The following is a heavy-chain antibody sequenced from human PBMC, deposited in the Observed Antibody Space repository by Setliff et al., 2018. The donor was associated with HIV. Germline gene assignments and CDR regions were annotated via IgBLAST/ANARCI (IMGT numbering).Heavy chain of an antibody. CDR3: VRHSSAAANDAFDI. Sequence: PSETLSLTCAVSGYSISSGYYWGWIRQPPGKGLEWIGSIYHSGSTYYNPSLKSRVTISVDTSKNQFSLKLSSVTAADTAVYYCVRHSSAAANDAFDIWGQGTMVTVSS. CDR2: IYHSGST. CDR1: GYSISSGYY. D-gene: IGHD6-13*01. V-gene: IGHV4-38-2*01. J-gene: IGHJ3*02.